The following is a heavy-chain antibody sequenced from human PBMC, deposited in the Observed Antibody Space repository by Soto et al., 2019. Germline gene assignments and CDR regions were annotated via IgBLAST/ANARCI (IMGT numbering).Heavy chain of an antibody. Sequence: SETLSLTCTVSGGSISSSSYYWGWIRQPPGKGLEWIGSIYYSGSTYYNPSLKSGVTISVDTSKNQFSLKLSSVTAADTAVYYCGLRSGYSYGKNWFDPWGQGTLVTVSS. CDR2: IYYSGST. D-gene: IGHD5-18*01. V-gene: IGHV4-39*01. J-gene: IGHJ5*02. CDR3: GLRSGYSYGKNWFDP. CDR1: GGSISSSSYY.